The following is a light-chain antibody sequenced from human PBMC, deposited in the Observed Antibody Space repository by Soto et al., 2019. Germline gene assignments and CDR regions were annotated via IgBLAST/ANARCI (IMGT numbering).Light chain of an antibody. J-gene: IGKJ1*01. Sequence: EIVMTQSPATLSVSPGERATLSCRASQSVSSNFAWYQQKPGQAPRLLMYGASTRATGIPDRFSGSGSGTEFTLTISSLQSEDFAVYYCQQHNNWPPWTFGQGTKVEIK. CDR1: QSVSSN. CDR3: QQHNNWPPWT. CDR2: GAS. V-gene: IGKV3-15*01.